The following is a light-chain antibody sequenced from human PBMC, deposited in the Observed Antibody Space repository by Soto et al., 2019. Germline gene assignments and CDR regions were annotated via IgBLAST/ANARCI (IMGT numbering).Light chain of an antibody. J-gene: IGKJ4*02. CDR1: QSVSSSY. CDR3: QQYDSSPMT. CDR2: GAS. V-gene: IGKV3-20*01. Sequence: EIVLTQSPGTLSLSPGERATLSCRASQSVSSSYLAWYQQKPGQGPKLLIYGASSRATGIPASFSDSGSETDFTLTISRLEPEDFAVYYCQQYDSSPMTFGRGTKVEIK.